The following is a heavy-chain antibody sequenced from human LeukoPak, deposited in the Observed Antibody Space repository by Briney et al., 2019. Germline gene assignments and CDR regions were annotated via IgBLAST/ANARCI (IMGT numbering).Heavy chain of an antibody. Sequence: ASVKVCCKTSGHTFTSYGFTWVRQAPGQGAEWMGWISAYNGVTNDAQRFRGRLTMSTDTSTSTVYMELRSLRSDDTAVYYCARGGLSSSGCHYWGQGTLVTVSS. CDR1: GHTFTSYG. CDR2: ISAYNGVT. D-gene: IGHD6-25*01. V-gene: IGHV1-18*01. CDR3: ARGGLSSSGCHY. J-gene: IGHJ4*02.